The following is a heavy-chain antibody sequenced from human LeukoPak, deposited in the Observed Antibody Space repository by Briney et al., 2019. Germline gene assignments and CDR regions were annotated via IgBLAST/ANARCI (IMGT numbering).Heavy chain of an antibody. CDR3: ARGGRLLGKFDY. J-gene: IGHJ4*02. D-gene: IGHD3-22*01. V-gene: IGHV4-4*07. CDR2: IYYSGST. Sequence: SETLSLTCTVSGGSISSYYWSWIRQPAGKGLEWIGRIYYSGSTYYNPSLKSRVTISVDTSTNQFSLKLSSVTAADTAVYFCARGGRLLGKFDYWGQGTLVTVSS. CDR1: GGSISSYY.